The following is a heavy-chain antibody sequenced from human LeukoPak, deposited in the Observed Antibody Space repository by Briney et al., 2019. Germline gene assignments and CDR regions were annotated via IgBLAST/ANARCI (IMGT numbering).Heavy chain of an antibody. D-gene: IGHD6-19*01. CDR2: IIPILGIA. CDR3: APTYSSGADY. Sequence: ASVKVSCKASGYTFTSYGISWVRRAPGQGLEWMGRIIPILGIANYAQKFQGRVTITADKSTSTAYMELSSLKSEDTAVYYCAPTYSSGADYWGQGTLVTVSS. J-gene: IGHJ4*02. V-gene: IGHV1-69*04. CDR1: GYTFTSYG.